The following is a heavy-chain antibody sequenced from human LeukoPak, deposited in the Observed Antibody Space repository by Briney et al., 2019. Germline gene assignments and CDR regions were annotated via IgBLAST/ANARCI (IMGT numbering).Heavy chain of an antibody. CDR3: ARVDYTTSSPYLLPDS. Sequence: PSQTLSLTCTVSGGSIIGYYWSWIRQPPGKGLEWIGYIYYSGSTNYNPSLKSRVTISVDTSKNQLPLRLTSMTAADTAVYYCARVDYTTSSPYLLPDSWGQGTLVTVSS. V-gene: IGHV4-59*01. CDR2: IYYSGST. D-gene: IGHD6-6*01. CDR1: GGSIIGYY. J-gene: IGHJ4*02.